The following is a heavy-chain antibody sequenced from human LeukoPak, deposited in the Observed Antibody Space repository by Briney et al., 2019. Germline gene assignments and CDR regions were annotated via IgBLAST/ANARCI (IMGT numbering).Heavy chain of an antibody. V-gene: IGHV1-24*01. D-gene: IGHD3-22*01. CDR3: ATGTGSGYYQPRDAFDI. J-gene: IGHJ3*02. Sequence: EASVKVSCKVSGYTLTELSMHWVRQAPGKGLEWMGGFDPEDGETIYAQKFQGRVTMTEDTSTDTAYMELSSLRSEDTAVYYCATGTGSGYYQPRDAFDIWGQGTMVTVSS. CDR1: GYTLTELS. CDR2: FDPEDGET.